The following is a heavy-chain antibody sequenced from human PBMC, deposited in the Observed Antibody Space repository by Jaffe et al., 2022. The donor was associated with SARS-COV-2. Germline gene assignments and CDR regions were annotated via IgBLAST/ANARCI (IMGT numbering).Heavy chain of an antibody. J-gene: IGHJ2*01. D-gene: IGHD1-26*01. Sequence: EVQLVESGGGLIQPGGSLRLSCAASGFTVSSNYMSWVRQAPGKGLEWVSVIYSGGSTYYADSVKGRFTISRDNSKNTLYLQMNSLRAEDTAVYYCARDYPLVEVGATTGYFDLWGRGTLVTVSS. CDR2: IYSGGST. V-gene: IGHV3-53*01. CDR3: ARDYPLVEVGATTGYFDL. CDR1: GFTVSSNY.